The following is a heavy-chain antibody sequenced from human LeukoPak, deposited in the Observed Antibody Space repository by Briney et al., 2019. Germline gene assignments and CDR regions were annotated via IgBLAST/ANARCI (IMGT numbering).Heavy chain of an antibody. Sequence: PGGSLRLSCAASGFTFSSYGMSWARQAPGKGLEWVSAISGSGGSTYYADSVKGRFTISRDNSKNTLYLQMNSLRAEDTAVYYCAKPLYSSGWYWVYWGQGTLVTVSS. D-gene: IGHD6-19*01. V-gene: IGHV3-23*01. CDR2: ISGSGGST. CDR3: AKPLYSSGWYWVY. J-gene: IGHJ4*02. CDR1: GFTFSSYG.